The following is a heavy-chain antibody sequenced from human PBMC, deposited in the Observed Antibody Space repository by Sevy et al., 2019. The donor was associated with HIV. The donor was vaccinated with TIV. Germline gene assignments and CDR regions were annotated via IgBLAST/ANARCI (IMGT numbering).Heavy chain of an antibody. Sequence: GGSLRLSCAASGFTVSSNYMSWVRQAPGKGLEWVSVIYSGGSTYYADSVKGRFTIPRDNSKNTLYLQMNSLRAEDTAVYYCARDRQSYGSGSYYNRYFDLWGRGTLVTVSS. CDR2: IYSGGST. CDR3: ARDRQSYGSGSYYNRYFDL. D-gene: IGHD3-10*01. J-gene: IGHJ2*01. V-gene: IGHV3-53*01. CDR1: GFTVSSNY.